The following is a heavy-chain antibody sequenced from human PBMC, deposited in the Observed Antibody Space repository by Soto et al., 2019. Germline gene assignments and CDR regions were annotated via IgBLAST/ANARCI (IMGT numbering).Heavy chain of an antibody. CDR2: IRSKAYGGTT. CDR1: GFTFGDYA. V-gene: IGHV3-49*03. Sequence: GGSLRLSCTASGFTFGDYAMSWFRQAPGKGLEWVGFIRSKAYGGTTEYAASAKGRFTISRDDSKSIAYLQMNSLKTEDTAVYYCTRAPIVVVPAAMSRWFDPWGQGTLVTVSS. J-gene: IGHJ5*02. D-gene: IGHD2-2*01. CDR3: TRAPIVVVPAAMSRWFDP.